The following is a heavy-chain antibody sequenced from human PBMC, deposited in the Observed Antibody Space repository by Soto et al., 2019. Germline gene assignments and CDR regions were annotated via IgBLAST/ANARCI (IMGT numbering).Heavy chain of an antibody. D-gene: IGHD1-1*01. CDR1: GGTFSSYA. J-gene: IGHJ4*02. CDR3: ARTRNDWSTLYYFDY. CDR2: IIPIFGTA. V-gene: IGHV1-69*13. Sequence: VKVSCKASGGTFSSYAISWVRQAPGQGLEWMGGIIPIFGTANYAQKFQGRVTITADESTSTAYMELSSLRSEDTAVYYCARTRNDWSTLYYFDYWGQGTLVTVPQ.